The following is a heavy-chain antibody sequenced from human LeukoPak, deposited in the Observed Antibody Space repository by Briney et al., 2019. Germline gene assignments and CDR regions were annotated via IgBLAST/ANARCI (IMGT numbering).Heavy chain of an antibody. Sequence: GGSLRLSCAASGFTFSSYTMSWVRQAPGKGKEGVSLISGSGGITYYADSVKGRFTISRYNSKNTLYLQMDSLRAEDTAVYYCAKDSAAVGGPTTDWGQGTLVTVSS. CDR1: GFTFSSYT. J-gene: IGHJ4*02. V-gene: IGHV3-23*01. CDR2: ISGSGGIT. D-gene: IGHD6-13*01. CDR3: AKDSAAVGGPTTD.